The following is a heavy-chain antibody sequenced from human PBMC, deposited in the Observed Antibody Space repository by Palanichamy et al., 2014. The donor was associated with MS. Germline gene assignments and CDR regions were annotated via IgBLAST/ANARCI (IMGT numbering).Heavy chain of an antibody. D-gene: IGHD4-17*01. J-gene: IGHJ4*02. V-gene: IGHV4-39*01. CDR1: GGSISSSSYY. Sequence: QLQLQESGPGLVKPSETLSLTCTVSGGSISSSSYYWGWIRQPPGKGLEWIGTFYYTGSTYYNPSLKSRVTISVDTSKNQFSLKLSSVTAADTAVYYCASRRRIYGDYGDWGQGTLVTVSS. CDR3: ASRRRIYGDYGD. CDR2: FYYTGST.